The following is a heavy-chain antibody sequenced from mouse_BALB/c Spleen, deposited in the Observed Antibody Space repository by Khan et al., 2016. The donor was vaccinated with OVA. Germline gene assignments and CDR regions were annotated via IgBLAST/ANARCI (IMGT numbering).Heavy chain of an antibody. CDR1: GYTFTAAG. CDR3: ASVYGYGWYFDV. V-gene: IGHV9-4*02. D-gene: IGHD2-2*01. CDR2: INTHSGVP. Sequence: QVQLQQSGPELKKPGETVRISCKASGYTFTAAGMQWVQKMPGKGLKWIGWINTHSGVPKYAEDFKGRFAFSLETSASTAYLQITNLKNEDTATYFCASVYGYGWYFDVLGAGTTVTVSS. J-gene: IGHJ1*01.